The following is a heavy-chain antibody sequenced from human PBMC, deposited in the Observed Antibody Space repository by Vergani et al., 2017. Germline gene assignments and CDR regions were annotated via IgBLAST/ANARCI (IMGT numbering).Heavy chain of an antibody. Sequence: EVQLLESGGGLVQPGGSLRLSCAASGFTFSSYAMSWVRQAPGKGLEWVSAISGSGGSTYYADSVKGRFTISRDNSKNTLYLQMTSLRAEDTAVYYCAKDRRIAALGWRACFDYWGQGTLVTVSS. CDR2: ISGSGGST. CDR1: GFTFSSYA. J-gene: IGHJ4*02. D-gene: IGHD6-6*01. V-gene: IGHV3-23*01. CDR3: AKDRRIAALGWRACFDY.